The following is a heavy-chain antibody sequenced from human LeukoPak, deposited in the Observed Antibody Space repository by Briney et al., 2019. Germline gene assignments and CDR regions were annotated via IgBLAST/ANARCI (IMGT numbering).Heavy chain of an antibody. D-gene: IGHD1-26*01. V-gene: IGHV3-21*01. J-gene: IGHJ4*02. Sequence: GGSLRLSCAASGFTFSSYSMNWVRQAPGKGLEWVSSISSSSSSYIYYADSVKGRFTISRDNAKNSLYLQMNSLRAEDTAVYYCARDTIVGAIHVYYFDYWGQGTLVTVSS. CDR2: ISSSSSSYI. CDR1: GFTFSSYS. CDR3: ARDTIVGAIHVYYFDY.